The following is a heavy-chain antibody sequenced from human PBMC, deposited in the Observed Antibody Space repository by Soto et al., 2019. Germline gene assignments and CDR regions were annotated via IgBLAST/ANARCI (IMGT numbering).Heavy chain of an antibody. CDR1: GFTFSNYE. D-gene: IGHD2-2*02. Sequence: PGGSLRLSXAASGFTFSNYEMNWVRQAPGKGMEWISFISISGRITYYEDSVKGRFTISRDVATTSLYLQMNSLTVKDTALYYCARAPGCPSNSCDTGFVDYWGPGILVTVSS. CDR2: ISISGRIT. V-gene: IGHV3-48*03. CDR3: ARAPGCPSNSCDTGFVDY. J-gene: IGHJ4*02.